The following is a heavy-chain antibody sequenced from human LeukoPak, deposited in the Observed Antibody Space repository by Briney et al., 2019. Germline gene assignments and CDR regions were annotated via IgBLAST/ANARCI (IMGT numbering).Heavy chain of an antibody. J-gene: IGHJ4*02. CDR3: ARDWVGAMYYFDY. Sequence: PGGSLRLSCAASGFTFSSYGMHWVRQAPGKGLEWVAFIRYDGSNKYYADSVKGRFTISRDNSKNTLYLQMNSLRAEDTAVYYCARDWVGAMYYFDYWGQGTLVTVSS. CDR1: GFTFSSYG. CDR2: IRYDGSNK. V-gene: IGHV3-30*02. D-gene: IGHD1-26*01.